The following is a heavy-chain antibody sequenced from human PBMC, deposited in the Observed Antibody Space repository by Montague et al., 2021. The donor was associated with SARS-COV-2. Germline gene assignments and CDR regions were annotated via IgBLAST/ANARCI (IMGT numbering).Heavy chain of an antibody. Sequence: ETLSLTCAVYGGSFHIFSWGWIRQSPGKGLEWIGEVDHSGNTKYNPSLKSRVTISVDTSKNQFSLNLTSVTAADTAIYYCARGTRAVQITPGFRYWGQGTQVVVSS. CDR2: VDHSGNT. D-gene: IGHD5-24*01. J-gene: IGHJ4*02. V-gene: IGHV4-34*01. CDR3: ARGTRAVQITPGFRY. CDR1: GGSFHIFS.